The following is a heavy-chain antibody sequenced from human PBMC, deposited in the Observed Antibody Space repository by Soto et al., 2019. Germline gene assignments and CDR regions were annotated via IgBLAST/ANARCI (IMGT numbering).Heavy chain of an antibody. Sequence: QVQLVESGGGVVQPGRSLRLSCAASGFTFSSCGMHWVRQAPGKGLEWVAVIWFDGSNKCYADSVKGRFTISRDNSKNTLYLQMNTLRADDTAVYYCARGFPRRLIAAPFDYWGQGTLVTVSS. D-gene: IGHD6-6*01. CDR1: GFTFSSCG. V-gene: IGHV3-33*01. J-gene: IGHJ4*02. CDR2: IWFDGSNK. CDR3: ARGFPRRLIAAPFDY.